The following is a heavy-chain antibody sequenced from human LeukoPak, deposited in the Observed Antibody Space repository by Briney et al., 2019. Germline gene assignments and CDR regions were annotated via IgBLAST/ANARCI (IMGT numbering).Heavy chain of an antibody. CDR1: GYTFTGYY. CDR3: ATRKVRGVIITRGWFDL. D-gene: IGHD3-10*01. J-gene: IGHJ5*02. V-gene: IGHV1-2*02. CDR2: INPNSGGT. Sequence: GASVKVSCKASGYTFTGYYMHWVRQAPGQGLEWMGWINPNSGGTNYAQKFQGRVTMTRDTSISTAYMELSSLRSEDTAVYYCATRKVRGVIITRGWFDLWGQGTLVTVSS.